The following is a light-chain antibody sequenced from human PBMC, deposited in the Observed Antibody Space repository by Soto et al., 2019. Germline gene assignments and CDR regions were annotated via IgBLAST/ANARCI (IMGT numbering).Light chain of an antibody. CDR3: QQYNNLPYT. CDR1: QHVSSN. J-gene: IGKJ2*01. V-gene: IGKV3-15*01. Sequence: EIVMTQSPATLSVSPGGSATLSCRASQHVSSNFAWYRQKPGQAPTLLIYRASTRATGIPARFSGSGSGTEFTLAISGLESEDFAVYYCQQYNNLPYTCGQGTKIEIK. CDR2: RAS.